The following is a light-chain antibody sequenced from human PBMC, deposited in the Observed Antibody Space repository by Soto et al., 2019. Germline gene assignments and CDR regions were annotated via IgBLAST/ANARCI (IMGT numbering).Light chain of an antibody. J-gene: IGKJ1*01. Sequence: EIVLTQSPATLSLSPGERATLSCRASQSVSSYLGWYQQKPGQAPRLLIYDASNRATGIPARFNGSGSETDFTLTINSLEPEDFAVYYCQQRSKWPWTFGQGTKVEIK. CDR1: QSVSSY. V-gene: IGKV3-11*01. CDR2: DAS. CDR3: QQRSKWPWT.